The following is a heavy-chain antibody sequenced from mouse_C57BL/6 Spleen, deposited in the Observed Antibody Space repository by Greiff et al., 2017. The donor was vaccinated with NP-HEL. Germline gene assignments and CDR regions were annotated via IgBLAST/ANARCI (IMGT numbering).Heavy chain of an antibody. CDR3: TTWTTVRDFDY. V-gene: IGHV14-1*01. J-gene: IGHJ2*01. D-gene: IGHD1-1*01. CDR2: IDPEDGDT. Sequence: EVQLQQSGAELVRPGASVKLSCTASGFNIKDYYMHWVKQRPEQGLEWIGRIDPEDGDTEYAPKFPGKATLTADTSSNTAYLQLSSLTSEDTAVYYCTTWTTVRDFDYWGQGPTLTVSS. CDR1: GFNIKDYY.